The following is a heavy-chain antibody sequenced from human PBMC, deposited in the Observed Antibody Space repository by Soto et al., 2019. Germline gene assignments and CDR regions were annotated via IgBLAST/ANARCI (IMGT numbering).Heavy chain of an antibody. Sequence: GGSLRLSYAASGFTFSNYAMSWVRQAPGKGLEWVSGISASGRDTYYADSVKDRFTISRDNSKNTVYLQVNSLRADDTAIYYCAKGKSSGWYYFDYWGQGT. CDR1: GFTFSNYA. CDR3: AKGKSSGWYYFDY. J-gene: IGHJ4*02. CDR2: ISASGRDT. D-gene: IGHD6-19*01. V-gene: IGHV3-23*01.